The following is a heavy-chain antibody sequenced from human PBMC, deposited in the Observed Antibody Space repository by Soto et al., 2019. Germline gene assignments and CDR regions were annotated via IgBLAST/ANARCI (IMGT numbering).Heavy chain of an antibody. Sequence: GGSLRLSCAASGFTFSTYGMHWVRQAPGKGLEWVAVIWFDGSYKYYADSVKGRFTISRDNSKNTLYLQMNSLRAEDTAVYYYARDSTHGIHDYWGQGTLVTVSS. J-gene: IGHJ4*02. CDR2: IWFDGSYK. V-gene: IGHV3-33*01. D-gene: IGHD4-4*01. CDR1: GFTFSTYG. CDR3: ARDSTHGIHDY.